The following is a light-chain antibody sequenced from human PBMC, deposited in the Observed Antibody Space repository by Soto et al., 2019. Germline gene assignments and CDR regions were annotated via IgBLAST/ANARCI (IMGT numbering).Light chain of an antibody. CDR1: QDIGGR. CDR3: LQVYSFPRT. CDR2: AAS. Sequence: DIHITHSPSSVSSSVVYIITITCRASQDIGGRLAWFQQKPGKAPQYLIQAASILQSGVPSRFSGSGSGTEFILTINNLQPEDFASYFCLQVYSFPRTFGLGTKV. V-gene: IGKV1-12*01. J-gene: IGKJ1*01.